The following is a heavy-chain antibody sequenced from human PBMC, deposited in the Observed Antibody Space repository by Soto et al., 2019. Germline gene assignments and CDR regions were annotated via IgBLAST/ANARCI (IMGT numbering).Heavy chain of an antibody. CDR3: AKDGAIGAADYFFDY. V-gene: IGHV3-30*18. CDR1: GFTFSNYA. J-gene: IGHJ4*02. D-gene: IGHD6-13*01. CDR2: IASDGKDK. Sequence: PGGSLRLSCAASGFTFSNYAIHWVRQAPGKGLEWVAVIASDGKDKRYADSAKGRFTISRDNSKNTVYLQMNSLRGEDTAVYYCAKDGAIGAADYFFDYWGQGSLVTVSS.